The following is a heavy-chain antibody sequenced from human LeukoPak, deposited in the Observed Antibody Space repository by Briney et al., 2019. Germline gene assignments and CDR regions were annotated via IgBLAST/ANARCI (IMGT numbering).Heavy chain of an antibody. Sequence: PWGSLRLSCAASGFTFSTYAMSWVRQAPGKGLEWVSAISGSGGSTNYADSVKGRFTISRDNSKNTLYLQMNSLRAEDTAVYYCAKENGYNYYFDYWGQGTLVTVSS. D-gene: IGHD5-24*01. CDR1: GFTFSTYA. J-gene: IGHJ4*02. CDR2: ISGSGGST. V-gene: IGHV3-23*01. CDR3: AKENGYNYYFDY.